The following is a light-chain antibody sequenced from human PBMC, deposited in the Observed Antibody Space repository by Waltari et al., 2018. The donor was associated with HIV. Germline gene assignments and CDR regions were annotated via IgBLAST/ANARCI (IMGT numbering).Light chain of an antibody. CDR3: QQYKTWPYT. J-gene: IGKJ2*01. V-gene: IGKV3-15*01. CDR1: QSVGTK. Sequence: IVMKQPPATLSVSPGERATVSCRASQSVGTKLAWYQYKIGQAPRLLIDDASTKTTQNPSRCSGTGSGTEFTLIISSLQSEDFEEYYWQQYKTWPYTFGQGTRLEIK. CDR2: DAS.